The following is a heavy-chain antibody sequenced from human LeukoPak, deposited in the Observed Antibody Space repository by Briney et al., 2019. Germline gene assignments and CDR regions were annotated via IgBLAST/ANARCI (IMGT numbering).Heavy chain of an antibody. Sequence: GGSLRLSCAASGLTFSSYGMHWVRQAPGKGLEWVAFIRFDGTYQYYADFVKGRFTISRDNSKNTLYLQMNSLRVEDTAVYYSATDGLSGYYPHWGQGTLVTVSS. V-gene: IGHV3-30*02. CDR3: ATDGLSGYYPH. CDR2: IRFDGTYQ. J-gene: IGHJ4*02. D-gene: IGHD5-12*01. CDR1: GLTFSSYG.